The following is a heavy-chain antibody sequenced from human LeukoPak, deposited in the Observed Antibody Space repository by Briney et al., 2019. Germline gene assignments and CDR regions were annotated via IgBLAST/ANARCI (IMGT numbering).Heavy chain of an antibody. CDR3: ARGPQTLVRGFDP. CDR1: GGSISSYY. D-gene: IGHD2/OR15-2a*01. CDR2: IYYSGST. Sequence: SETLSLTCTVSGGSISSYYWSWIRQPPGKGLEWIGYIYYSGSTNYNPSLKSRVTISVDTSKNQFSLKLSSVTAADTAVYYCARGPQTLVRGFDPWGQGTLVTVSS. V-gene: IGHV4-59*08. J-gene: IGHJ5*02.